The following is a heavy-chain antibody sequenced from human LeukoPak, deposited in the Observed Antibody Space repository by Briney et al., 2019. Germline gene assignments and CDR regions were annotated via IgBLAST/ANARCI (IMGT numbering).Heavy chain of an antibody. Sequence: GASVKVSCKASGYTFTGYSIYWVRQAPGQGLEWMGGINPNSGDTNFAQKFQGRVTMTRDTSISTAYMELSGLRSDDTAIYYCARGYLWIEMGLGYWGQATLVTVSS. CDR3: ARGYLWIEMGLGY. V-gene: IGHV1-2*02. CDR2: INPNSGDT. D-gene: IGHD3/OR15-3a*01. CDR1: GYTFTGYS. J-gene: IGHJ4*02.